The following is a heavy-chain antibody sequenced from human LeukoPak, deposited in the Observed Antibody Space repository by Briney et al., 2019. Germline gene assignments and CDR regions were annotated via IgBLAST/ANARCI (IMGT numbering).Heavy chain of an antibody. V-gene: IGHV3-21*01. CDR2: ISSRSSYI. CDR1: GFTFSAHS. J-gene: IGHJ4*02. CDR3: VRRAVSGEEALDFDY. D-gene: IGHD6-19*01. Sequence: GGSLRLSRAASGFTFSAHSMNWVRQAPGKGLEWVASISSRSSYIYYGGSVKGRFTVSRDNARNSVYLQMNSLRVEDTAVYYCVRRAVSGEEALDFDYWGQGTLVTVSS.